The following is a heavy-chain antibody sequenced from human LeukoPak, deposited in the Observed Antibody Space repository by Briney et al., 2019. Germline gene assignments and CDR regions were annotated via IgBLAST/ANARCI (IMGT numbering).Heavy chain of an antibody. CDR1: GFTFSSYA. CDR2: ISSNGGST. J-gene: IGHJ4*02. CDR3: VKGGYYYDRSGFDY. V-gene: IGHV3-64D*06. Sequence: TGGSLGLSCSASGFTFSSYAMDWVRQAPGKGLEYVSAISSNGGSTYYADSVKGRFTISRDNSKNMLYLQMSSLRAEDTAVYYCVKGGYYYDRSGFDYWGQGTLVTVSS. D-gene: IGHD3-22*01.